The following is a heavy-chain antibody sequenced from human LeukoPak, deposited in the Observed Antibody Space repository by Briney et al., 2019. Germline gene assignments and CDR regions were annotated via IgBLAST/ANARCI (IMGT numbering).Heavy chain of an antibody. V-gene: IGHV1-2*06. J-gene: IGHJ4*02. D-gene: IGHD3-22*01. CDR2: INPNSGGT. Sequence: GASVKVSCTASGYTFTGYYMHWVRQAPGQGLEWMGRINPNSGGTNYAQKFQGRVTMTRDTSISTAYMELSRLRSDDTAVYYCARVQSEYYYDSSGYYYWGQGTLVTVSS. CDR1: GYTFTGYY. CDR3: ARVQSEYYYDSSGYYY.